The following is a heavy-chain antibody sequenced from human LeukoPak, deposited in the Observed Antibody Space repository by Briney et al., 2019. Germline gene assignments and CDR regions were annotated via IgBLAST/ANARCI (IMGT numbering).Heavy chain of an antibody. Sequence: GASVKVSCKASGYTFSSYAINWVRQAPGQGLEWMGWINTNTGNPTYAQGFTGRFVFSLDTSVTTAYLQISSLKAEDIAVYHCGRHSDRVLGNHYYYYGMDVWGQGTTVTVSS. J-gene: IGHJ6*02. D-gene: IGHD2-21*01. V-gene: IGHV7-4-1*02. CDR3: GRHSDRVLGNHYYYYGMDV. CDR2: INTNTGNP. CDR1: GYTFSSYA.